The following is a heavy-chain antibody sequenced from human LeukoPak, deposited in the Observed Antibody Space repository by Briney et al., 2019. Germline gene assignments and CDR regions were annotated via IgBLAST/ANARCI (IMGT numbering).Heavy chain of an antibody. D-gene: IGHD2-2*01. J-gene: IGHJ4*02. CDR3: ARSNCSSTSCYLN. CDR1: DGSISSSSYY. V-gene: IGHV4-39*01. CDR2: IYYSGST. Sequence: SETLSLTCTVSDGSISSSSYYWGWIRQPPGKGLEWIGSIYYSGSTYYNPSLKSRVTISVDTSKNQFSLKLSSVTAADTAVYYCARSNCSSTSCYLNWGQGTLVTVSS.